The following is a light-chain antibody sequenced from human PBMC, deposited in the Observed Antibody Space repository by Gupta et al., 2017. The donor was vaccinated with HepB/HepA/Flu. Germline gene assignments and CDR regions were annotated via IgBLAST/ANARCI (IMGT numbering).Light chain of an antibody. CDR1: QSVSSY. Sequence: EIVLTQSPATLSLSPGERATLSCRASQSVSSYLAWYQQKPGQAPRLLIYDASNRATGIPARFSGSGCGTDFTLTISSREQEDVAVYYCQQRSNWPSLTFGQGTRLEIK. J-gene: IGKJ5*01. CDR2: DAS. V-gene: IGKV3-11*01. CDR3: QQRSNWPSLT.